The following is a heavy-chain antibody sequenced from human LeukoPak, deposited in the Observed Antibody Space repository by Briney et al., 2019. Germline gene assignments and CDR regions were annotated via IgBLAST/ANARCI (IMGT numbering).Heavy chain of an antibody. D-gene: IGHD4-17*01. V-gene: IGHV4-34*01. CDR2: INHSGST. CDR1: GGSFSGYY. J-gene: IGHJ5*02. Sequence: PSETLSLTCAVYGGSFSGYYWSWIRQPPGKGLEWIGEINHSGSTNYNPSLKSRVTISVDTSKNQFSLKLSSVTAADTAVYYCARGRPGYGGTNWFDPWGQGTLVTVSS. CDR3: ARGRPGYGGTNWFDP.